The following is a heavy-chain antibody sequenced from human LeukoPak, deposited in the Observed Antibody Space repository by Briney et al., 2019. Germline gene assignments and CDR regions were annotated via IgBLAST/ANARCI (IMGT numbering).Heavy chain of an antibody. CDR3: ARLVEDIVVAPAAGLYYFDY. CDR2: IYPGDSDT. CDR1: GYSFTSYW. V-gene: IGHV5-51*01. D-gene: IGHD2-2*01. Sequence: GESLKISCKGSGYSFTSYWIGWVRQMPGKGLEWMGIIYPGDSDTRYSPSLQGQVTISADKSISTAYLQWSSLKASDTAVYYCARLVEDIVVAPAAGLYYFDYWGQGTLVTVSS. J-gene: IGHJ4*02.